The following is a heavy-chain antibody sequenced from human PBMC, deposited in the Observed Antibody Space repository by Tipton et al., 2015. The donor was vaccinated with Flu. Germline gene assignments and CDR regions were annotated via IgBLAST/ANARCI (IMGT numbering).Heavy chain of an antibody. V-gene: IGHV3-23*01. J-gene: IGHJ4*02. CDR2: ISGSGGST. Sequence: SLRLSCAASGFTFSSYAMSWVRQAPGKGLEWVPAISGSGGSTYYADSVKGRFTISRDNSKNTLYLQMNSLRAEDTAVYYCAKAPPRSKGYCSSTSCFLHSSFDYWGQGTLVTVSS. CDR3: AKAPPRSKGYCSSTSCFLHSSFDY. CDR1: GFTFSSYA. D-gene: IGHD2-2*01.